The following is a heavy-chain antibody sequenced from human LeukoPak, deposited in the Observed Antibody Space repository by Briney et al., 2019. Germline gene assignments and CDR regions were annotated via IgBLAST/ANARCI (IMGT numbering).Heavy chain of an antibody. Sequence: SGPTLVNPTQTLTLTCTFSGFSLSTGGVGVGWIRQPPRKALEWLAVIYWDEDKRYSPSLKSRLTITKDTSKNQVVLTMTNMDPVDTATYYCAHKEYYALGSLGDSFDYWGQGTLVTVSS. CDR3: AHKEYYALGSLGDSFDY. CDR1: GFSLSTGGVG. J-gene: IGHJ4*02. CDR2: IYWDEDK. V-gene: IGHV2-5*02. D-gene: IGHD3-10*01.